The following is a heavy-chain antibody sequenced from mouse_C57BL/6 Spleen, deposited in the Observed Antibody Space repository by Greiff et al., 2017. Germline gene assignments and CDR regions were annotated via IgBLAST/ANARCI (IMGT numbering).Heavy chain of an antibody. J-gene: IGHJ1*03. CDR1: GYTFTSYW. CDR2: IYPGSGST. Sequence: VQLQQSGAELVKPGASVKMSCKASGYTFTSYWITWVKQRPGQGLEWIGDIYPGSGSTNYNEKFKSKATLTVDTSSSTAYMQLSSLTSEDSAVYYCARGGSKPLWYFDVWGTGTTVTVSS. D-gene: IGHD1-1*01. V-gene: IGHV1-55*01. CDR3: ARGGSKPLWYFDV.